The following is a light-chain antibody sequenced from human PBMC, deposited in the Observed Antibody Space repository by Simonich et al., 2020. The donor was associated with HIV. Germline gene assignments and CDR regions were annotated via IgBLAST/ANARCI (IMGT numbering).Light chain of an antibody. Sequence: DIVMTQSPDSLAVSLGERATINCKSSRTILYRPNNKNYLAWYQQKPGQPPKLLIYWASTRESGVPDRFSASGSGTDFTLTISSLQAEDVAVYSCQQYYSTPPTFGQGTKVEIK. J-gene: IGKJ1*01. V-gene: IGKV4-1*01. CDR3: QQYYSTPPT. CDR1: RTILYRPNNKNY. CDR2: WAS.